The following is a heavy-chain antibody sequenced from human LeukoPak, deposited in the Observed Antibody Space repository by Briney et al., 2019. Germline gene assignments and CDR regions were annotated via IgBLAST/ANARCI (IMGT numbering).Heavy chain of an antibody. D-gene: IGHD3-10*01. CDR3: ARGPSITMVRGGQWYYYMDV. Sequence: ASVKVSCKASGYTFTRYYMHWVRQAPGQGLEWMGIINPSGGSTNYAQKFQGRVTMTRDRSTNTVYMELSSLRSEDTAVYYCARGPSITMVRGGQWYYYMDVWGKGTTVTISS. V-gene: IGHV1-46*01. CDR1: GYTFTRYY. J-gene: IGHJ6*03. CDR2: INPSGGST.